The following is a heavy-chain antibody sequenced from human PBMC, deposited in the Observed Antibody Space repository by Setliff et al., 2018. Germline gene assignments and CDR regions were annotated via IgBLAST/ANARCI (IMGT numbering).Heavy chain of an antibody. J-gene: IGHJ4*02. V-gene: IGHV1-8*02. Sequence: ASVKVSCKASGYTFTSYDINWVRQATGQGLEWMGWMNPNSGNTGYAQKLQGRVTMTTDTSTSTAYMELRSLRSDDTAVYYCAREEPGYYNFWSGYFSYFDYWGQGTLVTVSS. CDR1: GYTFTSYD. CDR2: MNPNSGNT. D-gene: IGHD3-3*01. CDR3: AREEPGYYNFWSGYFSYFDY.